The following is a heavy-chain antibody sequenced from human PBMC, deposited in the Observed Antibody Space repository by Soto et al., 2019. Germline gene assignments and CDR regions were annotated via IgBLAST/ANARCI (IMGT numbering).Heavy chain of an antibody. V-gene: IGHV3-7*01. CDR1: GFTFSSFW. Sequence: EVQLVESGGGLVQPGGSLRLSCTASGFTFSSFWMTWVRQAPGKGLEWVANIKQDETEKYYVDSVKGRFTISRDNAKNSLYLEMSSLRADDTAVYYCARHLPPHCDAGSCFPFDYWGQGTLVTVSS. D-gene: IGHD2-15*01. CDR2: IKQDETEK. CDR3: ARHLPPHCDAGSCFPFDY. J-gene: IGHJ4*02.